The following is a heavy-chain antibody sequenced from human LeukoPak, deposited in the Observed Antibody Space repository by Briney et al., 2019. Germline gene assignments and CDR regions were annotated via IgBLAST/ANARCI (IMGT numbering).Heavy chain of an antibody. J-gene: IGHJ4*02. V-gene: IGHV4/OR15-8*02. Sequence: QPSETLSLTCMVSGGSISSGNWWSWVRQPPGKGLERFGEIHHTGNTNYNPSLKSRVTISIDKSKNQFSLQLSSLTAADTAVYYCARNGHYSLDYWGQGILVTVSS. CDR2: IHHTGNT. CDR1: GGSISSGNW. D-gene: IGHD3-10*01. CDR3: ARNGHYSLDY.